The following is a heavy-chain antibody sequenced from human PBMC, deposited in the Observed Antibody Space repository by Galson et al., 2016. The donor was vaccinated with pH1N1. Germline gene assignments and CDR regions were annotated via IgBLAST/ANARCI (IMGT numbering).Heavy chain of an antibody. CDR3: ARMSARPYENWFDP. Sequence: PALVKPTQTLTLTCTFSGFSLSTSGMRVSWIRQPPGKALEWLARIDWGDDKFYKTSLKTRLTISKDTSKNQVVLTMTNMDPVDTATYYRARMSARPYENWFDPWGQGTLVTVSS. CDR1: GFSLSTSGMR. J-gene: IGHJ5*02. CDR2: IDWGDDK. D-gene: IGHD6-6*01. V-gene: IGHV2-70*04.